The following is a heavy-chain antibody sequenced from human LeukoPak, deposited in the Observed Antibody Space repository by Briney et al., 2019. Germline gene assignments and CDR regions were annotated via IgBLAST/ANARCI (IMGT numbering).Heavy chain of an antibody. CDR2: IGGPGGST. Sequence: GGSLRLSCAASGFTFSDYIMSWVRQAPGKGLEWVSSIGGPGGSTYYAESAKGRFTISRDNSKSTLYLQLNSLGAEDTALYYCAKGCGGNCYSFSAWGQGTLVTVSS. D-gene: IGHD2-15*01. CDR3: AKGCGGNCYSFSA. V-gene: IGHV3-23*01. CDR1: GFTFSDYI. J-gene: IGHJ5*02.